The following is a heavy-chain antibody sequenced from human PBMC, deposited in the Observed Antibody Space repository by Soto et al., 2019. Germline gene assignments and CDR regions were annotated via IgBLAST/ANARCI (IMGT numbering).Heavy chain of an antibody. J-gene: IGHJ6*02. CDR1: GYTFTSYD. CDR2: MNPNSGRT. Sequence: GASVKVSCKASGYTFTSYDINWVRQAPGQGLEWMGWMNPNSGRTAYAQKFQGRVTMTRSTSISTAYMELSSLRSEHTAVYYCARPDDYMWGSHRTIESYAMDVWGQGTTVTVSS. V-gene: IGHV1-8*01. D-gene: IGHD3-16*02. CDR3: ARPDDYMWGSHRTIESYAMDV.